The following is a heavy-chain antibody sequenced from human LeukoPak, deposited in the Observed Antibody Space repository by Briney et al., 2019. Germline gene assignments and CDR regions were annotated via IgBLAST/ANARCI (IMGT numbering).Heavy chain of an antibody. CDR3: AKEGPGNYYSAYFDS. D-gene: IGHD1-26*01. CDR1: GFTFDDYA. CDR2: ISWNSGSI. V-gene: IGHV3-9*01. Sequence: GGSLRLSCAASGFTFDDYAMHWVRQAPGKGLEWVSGISWNSGSIGYADSVKGRFTISRDNSRNTLSLQMNGLRPEDTAVYYCAKEGPGNYYSAYFDSWGQGTLVTVSS. J-gene: IGHJ4*02.